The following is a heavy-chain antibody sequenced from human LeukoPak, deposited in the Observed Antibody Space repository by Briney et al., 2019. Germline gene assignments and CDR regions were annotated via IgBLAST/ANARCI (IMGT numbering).Heavy chain of an antibody. D-gene: IGHD6-19*01. Sequence: GGSLRLSCAASGFTVSSNYMSWVRQAPGKGLEWVSVIYSGGSTYYADSVKGRFTISRDNSKNTLYLQMNSLRAEDTAVYYCARVRSVAGIHYDYWGQGTLVTVSS. CDR2: IYSGGST. CDR1: GFTVSSNY. J-gene: IGHJ4*02. V-gene: IGHV3-66*01. CDR3: ARVRSVAGIHYDY.